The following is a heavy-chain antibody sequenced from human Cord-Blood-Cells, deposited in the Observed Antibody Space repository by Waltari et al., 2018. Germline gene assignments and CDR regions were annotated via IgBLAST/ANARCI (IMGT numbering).Heavy chain of an antibody. D-gene: IGHD5-12*01. CDR3: ARPVDGYYGMDV. J-gene: IGHJ6*02. CDR2: IKQDVREK. Sequence: EVQLVESGGGLVQPGGSLRLACAASGFPFSSYWMSWFGQAPGKGLEWVANIKQDVREKYYVDSVKGRFTISRDNAKNSLYLQMNSLRAEDTAVYYCARPVDGYYGMDVWGQGTTVTVSS. V-gene: IGHV3-7*01. CDR1: GFPFSSYW.